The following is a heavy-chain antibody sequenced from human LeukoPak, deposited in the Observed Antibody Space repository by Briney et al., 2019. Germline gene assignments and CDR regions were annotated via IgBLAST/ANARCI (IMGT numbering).Heavy chain of an antibody. Sequence: SVKVSCKASGGTFSSDAISWVRQAPGQGLEWMGGIIPIFGTANYAQKFQGRVTITADESTSTAYMGLSSLRSEGTAVYYCARGKDTAMAYFDYWGQGTLVTVSS. CDR2: IIPIFGTA. CDR3: ARGKDTAMAYFDY. D-gene: IGHD5-18*01. V-gene: IGHV1-69*13. J-gene: IGHJ4*02. CDR1: GGTFSSDA.